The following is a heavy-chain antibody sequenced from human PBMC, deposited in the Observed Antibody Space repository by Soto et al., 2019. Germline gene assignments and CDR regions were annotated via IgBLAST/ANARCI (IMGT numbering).Heavy chain of an antibody. D-gene: IGHD2-2*01. CDR3: ARAGYCSSTSCGGWFDP. J-gene: IGHJ5*02. Sequence: QVQLVESGGGVVQPGRSLRLSCAASGFTFSSYGMQWVRQAPGKGLEWVAVIWYDGSNKYYADSVKGRFTISRDNSKNTLYMQMNSLRAEDTAVYYCARAGYCSSTSCGGWFDPGGQGTLVTVSS. CDR1: GFTFSSYG. V-gene: IGHV3-33*01. CDR2: IWYDGSNK.